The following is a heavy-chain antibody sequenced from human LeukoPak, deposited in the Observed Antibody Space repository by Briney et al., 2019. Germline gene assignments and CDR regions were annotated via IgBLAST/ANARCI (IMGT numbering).Heavy chain of an antibody. CDR3: ARGGNYWPQWWFDP. Sequence: SETLSLTCTVSGGSISSYYWSWIRQPPGKGLEWIGCIYYSGSTSYNSSLKSRVTMSLDASKNQFSLELNSVTPADTAVYYCARGGNYWPQWWFDPWGRGTLVSVSS. J-gene: IGHJ5*02. V-gene: IGHV4-59*01. D-gene: IGHD1-26*01. CDR2: IYYSGST. CDR1: GGSISSYY.